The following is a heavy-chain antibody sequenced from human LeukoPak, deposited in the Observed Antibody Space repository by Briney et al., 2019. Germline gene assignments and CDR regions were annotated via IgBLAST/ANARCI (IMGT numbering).Heavy chain of an antibody. CDR3: ARERYSSSFPSKTYYFDY. Sequence: SVKVSCKASGGTFSSYTISWVRQAPGQGLEWMGRIIPILGIANYAQKFQGRVTITADKSTSTAYMELSSLRSEDTAVYYCARERYSSSFPSKTYYFDYWGQGTLVTVSS. V-gene: IGHV1-69*04. J-gene: IGHJ4*02. D-gene: IGHD6-13*01. CDR1: GGTFSSYT. CDR2: IIPILGIA.